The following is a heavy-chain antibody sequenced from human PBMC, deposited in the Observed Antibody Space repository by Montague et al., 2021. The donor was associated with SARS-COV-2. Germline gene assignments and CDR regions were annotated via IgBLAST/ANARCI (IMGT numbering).Heavy chain of an antibody. D-gene: IGHD3-10*01. CDR3: VKDDGVFWFGDFGV. V-gene: IGHV3-23*01. J-gene: IGHJ6*02. CDR2: LDSLGTGT. Sequence: SLRLSCATFGFSFINHGMSWVRQAPGKGLEWVSALDSLGTGTYYXXSLKGRFTISRDNADATLSLQMNSLRLDDTAVYYCVKDDGVFWFGDFGVWGQGTTVSVSS. CDR1: GFSFINHG.